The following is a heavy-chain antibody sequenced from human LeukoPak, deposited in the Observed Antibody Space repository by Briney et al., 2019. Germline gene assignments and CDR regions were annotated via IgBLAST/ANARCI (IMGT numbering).Heavy chain of an antibody. J-gene: IGHJ3*02. CDR3: AKLHAHDWGAFDI. V-gene: IGHV3-23*01. CDR2: ISGSGGSK. Sequence: GGSLTLSCALSGFTFSSCAMIGLRRARGKGLEWVSAISGSGGSKYYADSVKGRLTISRNNSKNTLYLKMNSLRAEDTAVYYCAKLHAHDWGAFDIWDQGTMVTVSS. CDR1: GFTFSSCA. D-gene: IGHD2-21*01.